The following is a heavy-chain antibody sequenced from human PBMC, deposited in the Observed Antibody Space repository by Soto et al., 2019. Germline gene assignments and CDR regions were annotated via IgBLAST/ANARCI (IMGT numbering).Heavy chain of an antibody. V-gene: IGHV4-59*01. J-gene: IGHJ6*02. CDR1: GGSINNYY. CDR2: IHYSGTT. Sequence: QVHFQESGPGLVKPSETLSLTCTVSGGSINNYYCNWVRQPPGKGLEWIGSIHYSGTTHYNPSLESRVTISADRAKNQFSLKLNSVTAADTGVYYCAGDTYGMDVWGQGTTVTVSS. CDR3: AGDTYGMDV.